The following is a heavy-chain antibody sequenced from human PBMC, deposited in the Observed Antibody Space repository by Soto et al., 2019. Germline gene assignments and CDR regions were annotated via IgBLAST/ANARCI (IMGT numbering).Heavy chain of an antibody. J-gene: IGHJ6*02. CDR3: ARNDACDRDV. D-gene: IGHD2-2*01. CDR1: GGSISTTYW. Sequence: QVQLQESGPGLVKPSGTLSLTCAVSGGSISTTYWWSWVRQSPGKGLEWIGEIHHGTGTNYNPSHKRRVTISLDKSKNQLFPRLTSVTVADTAVYYCARNDACDRDVWGQGTTVTVSS. V-gene: IGHV4-4*02. CDR2: IHHGTGT.